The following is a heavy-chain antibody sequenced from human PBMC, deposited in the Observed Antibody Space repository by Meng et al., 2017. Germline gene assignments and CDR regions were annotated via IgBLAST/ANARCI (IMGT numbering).Heavy chain of an antibody. D-gene: IGHD2-15*01. V-gene: IGHV4-61*01. CDR1: GGSVSSGSYY. Sequence: VQVEESGPGLVRPSATLSLTCTVAGGSVSSGSYYWSWIRQPPGKGLEWIGYIYYSGSTNYNPSLKSRVTISVDTSKNQFSLKLSSVTAADTAVYYCARDCSGGSCYSIGVWGQGTLVTVSS. CDR2: IYYSGST. CDR3: ARDCSGGSCYSIGV. J-gene: IGHJ4*02.